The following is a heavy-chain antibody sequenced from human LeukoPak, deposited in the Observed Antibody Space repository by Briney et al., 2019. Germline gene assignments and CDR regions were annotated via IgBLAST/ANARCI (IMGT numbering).Heavy chain of an antibody. V-gene: IGHV4-38-2*01. D-gene: IGHD5-24*01. CDR3: ERLGDGWFDP. J-gene: IGHJ5*02. Sequence: PSETLSLTCAVSGYSISSGYYWGWIRQPPGKGLEWIGSIYHSGSTYYNPSLKSRVTISVDTSKNQFSLKLSSVTAADTAVYYCERLGDGWFDPWGQGSLVTVSS. CDR2: IYHSGST. CDR1: GYSISSGYY.